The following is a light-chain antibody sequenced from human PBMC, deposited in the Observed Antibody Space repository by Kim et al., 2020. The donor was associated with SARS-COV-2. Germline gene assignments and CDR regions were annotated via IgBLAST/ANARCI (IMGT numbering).Light chain of an antibody. CDR3: QSYDSTLSGYWV. V-gene: IGLV1-40*01. CDR1: SSNIGAGYD. CDR2: GNT. Sequence: QSVLTQPPSVFGAPGQRVTISCTGSSSNIGAGYDVHWYQQLPGTAPKLLIYGNTNRPSGVPDRFSGSKSGTSASLAITGLQAEDEADYYCQSYDSTLSGYWVFGGGTQLTVL. J-gene: IGLJ3*02.